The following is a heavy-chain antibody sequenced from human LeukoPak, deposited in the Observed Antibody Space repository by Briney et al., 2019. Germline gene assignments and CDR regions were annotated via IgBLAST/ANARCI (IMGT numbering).Heavy chain of an antibody. V-gene: IGHV4-59*08. Sequence: SETLSLTCTVSGGSISSYYWSWIRQPPGKGLEWIGYSYYSGSTNYNPSLKSRVTISVDTTKNQFSLKLSSVTAADTAVYYCARYTRGRNGMDVWGQGTTVTVSS. J-gene: IGHJ6*02. CDR2: SYYSGST. CDR1: GGSISSYY. CDR3: ARYTRGRNGMDV. D-gene: IGHD1-26*01.